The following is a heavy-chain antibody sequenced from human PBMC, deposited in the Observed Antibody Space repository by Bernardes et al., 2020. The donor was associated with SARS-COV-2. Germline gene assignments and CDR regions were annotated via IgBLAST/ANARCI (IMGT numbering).Heavy chain of an antibody. CDR1: GYTLSDYY. D-gene: IGHD1-26*01. Sequence: ASAKLSCKASGYTLSDYYMHWARQAPGQGLEWMGWINPHTGGPNYAQKFQGRVTVTRDTSISTAYMELSRLTSDDTAVYYCARDLDRLYSGSRTDAFDIWGQGTMVTVSS. CDR3: ARDLDRLYSGSRTDAFDI. J-gene: IGHJ3*02. V-gene: IGHV1-2*02. CDR2: INPHTGGP.